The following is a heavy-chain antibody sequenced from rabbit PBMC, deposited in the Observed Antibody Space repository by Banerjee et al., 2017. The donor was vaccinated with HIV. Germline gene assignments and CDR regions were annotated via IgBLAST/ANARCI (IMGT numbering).Heavy chain of an antibody. J-gene: IGHJ4*01. CDR1: GFDFSSYG. CDR2: IWNGDGST. CDR3: ARDGGSSVYTQYYFNL. Sequence: EESGGDLVKPGGSLTLTCTASGFDFSSYGVSWVRQAPGKGLEWIACIWNGDGSTYYANWVNGRFTISRSTSLNTVTLQMTSLTAADTATYFCARDGGSSVYTQYYFNLWGPGTLVTVS. D-gene: IGHD8-1*01. V-gene: IGHV1S47*01.